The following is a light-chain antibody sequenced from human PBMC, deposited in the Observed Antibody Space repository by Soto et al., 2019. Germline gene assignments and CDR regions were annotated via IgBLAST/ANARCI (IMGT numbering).Light chain of an antibody. Sequence: QSALTQPASVSGSPGQSIAISCTGTSSDVGYCNYVSWYQQHPGKAPNVMIYDVNNRPSGVPDRFSGSKSGNTASLTISGLQAEDEADYYCSSYTSSSTYVFGTGTKLTVL. CDR3: SSYTSSSTYV. J-gene: IGLJ1*01. CDR1: SSDVGYCNY. V-gene: IGLV2-14*01. CDR2: DVN.